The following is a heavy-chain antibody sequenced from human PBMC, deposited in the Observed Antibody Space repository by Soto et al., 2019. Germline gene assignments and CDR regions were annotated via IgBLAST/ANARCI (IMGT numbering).Heavy chain of an antibody. CDR3: ARGVPAAYAFDI. Sequence: GGSLRLSCAASGFTFNPYWMHWVRQAPGKGLMWVSRIDSDGTSTAYADSVKGRFTISRDSAESTLYLQMNGLRAEDTAVYFCARGVPAAYAFDIWGQGAMVTVSS. CDR2: IDSDGTST. V-gene: IGHV3-74*01. CDR1: GFTFNPYW. J-gene: IGHJ3*02. D-gene: IGHD6-13*01.